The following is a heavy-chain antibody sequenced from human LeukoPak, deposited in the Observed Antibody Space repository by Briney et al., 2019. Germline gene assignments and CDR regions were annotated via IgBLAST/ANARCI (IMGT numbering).Heavy chain of an antibody. Sequence: GGSLRLSCAASGFTFSSYWMHWVRQAPGEGLEWVANIKQDGSEKYYVGSVKGRFTISRDNAENSLYLQMNSLRVEDTAVYYCVRAVGASASYWGQGTLVTVSS. CDR3: VRAVGASASY. CDR1: GFTFSSYW. J-gene: IGHJ4*02. CDR2: IKQDGSEK. D-gene: IGHD3-10*01. V-gene: IGHV3-7*03.